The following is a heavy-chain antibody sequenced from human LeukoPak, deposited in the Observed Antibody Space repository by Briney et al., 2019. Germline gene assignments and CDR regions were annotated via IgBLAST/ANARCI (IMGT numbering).Heavy chain of an antibody. CDR3: ARVGYCSSTSCPFDY. V-gene: IGHV3-7*01. Sequence: GGSLRLSRAPSGFTFSSYWMSWVRQAPGKGLEWVANINQGGSAKYYVDSVKGRFTLSRDNAKNSLYLQMNSLRAEDTAVYYCARVGYCSSTSCPFDYWGQGTLVTVSS. CDR2: INQGGSAK. J-gene: IGHJ4*02. D-gene: IGHD2-2*03. CDR1: GFTFSSYW.